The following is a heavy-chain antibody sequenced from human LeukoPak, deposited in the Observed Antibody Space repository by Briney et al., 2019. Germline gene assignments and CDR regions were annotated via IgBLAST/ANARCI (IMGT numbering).Heavy chain of an antibody. J-gene: IGHJ5*02. D-gene: IGHD3-9*01. CDR2: MNPNIGNT. CDR3: ARGDYDILTGYPDWFDP. CDR1: GYTFTSYD. Sequence: ASVKVSCKASGYTFTSYDINWERQATGQGLEWMGWMNPNIGNTGYAQKFQGRVTITRNTSISTAYMELSSLRSEDTAVYYCARGDYDILTGYPDWFDPWGQGTLVTVSS. V-gene: IGHV1-8*03.